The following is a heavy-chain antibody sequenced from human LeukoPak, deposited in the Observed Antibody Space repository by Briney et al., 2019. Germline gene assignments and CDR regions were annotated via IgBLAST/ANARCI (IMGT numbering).Heavy chain of an antibody. CDR2: ISYDGSNK. Sequence: GGSLRLSCAAWGFTFRSYDMHGVRGSPGKGREGGAVISYDGSNKYYADSVKGRFTISRDNSKNTLYLQMNSLRAEDTAVYYCAKPSYGGNSGDAFDIWGQGTMVTVSS. J-gene: IGHJ3*02. CDR3: AKPSYGGNSGDAFDI. D-gene: IGHD4-23*01. V-gene: IGHV3-30*18. CDR1: GFTFRSYD.